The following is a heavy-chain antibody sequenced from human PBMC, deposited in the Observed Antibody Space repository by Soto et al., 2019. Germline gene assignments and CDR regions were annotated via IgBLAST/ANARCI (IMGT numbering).Heavy chain of an antibody. CDR3: ARHGASSTDYFDY. CDR1: GGSISSYY. Sequence: SETLSLTCTVSGGSISSYYWSWIRQPPGKGLEWIGYIYYSGSTNYNPSLKSRVTISVDTSKNQFSLKLSSVTAADTAVYYCARHGASSTDYFDYWGQGTLVTVSS. CDR2: IYYSGST. V-gene: IGHV4-59*08. D-gene: IGHD3-16*01. J-gene: IGHJ4*02.